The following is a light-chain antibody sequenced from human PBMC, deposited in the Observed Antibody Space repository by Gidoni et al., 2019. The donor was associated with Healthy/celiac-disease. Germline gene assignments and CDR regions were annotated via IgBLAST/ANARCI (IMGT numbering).Light chain of an antibody. CDR2: ASS. CDR1: KSISSY. V-gene: IGKV1-39*01. Sequence: DIQMTQSPSSLSASVVDRVTITCRASKSISSYLNWYQQKPGKAPKLLIYASSSLQSGFPSRFSVSGSGTDFSLTICSLQPEDFATYYCQQSYSTLWTFGQGTKVEIK. J-gene: IGKJ1*01. CDR3: QQSYSTLWT.